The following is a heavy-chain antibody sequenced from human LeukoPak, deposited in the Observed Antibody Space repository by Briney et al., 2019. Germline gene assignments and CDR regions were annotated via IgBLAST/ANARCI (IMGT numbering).Heavy chain of an antibody. CDR3: ARDRRLGDFWSGKIFDY. V-gene: IGHV1-2*02. J-gene: IGHJ4*02. D-gene: IGHD3-3*01. CDR2: INPNSGGT. CDR1: GYTFTGYY. Sequence: GASVVSCKASGYTFTGYYMHWVRQAPGQGLEWMGWINPNSGGTNYAQKFQGRVTMTRDTSISTAYMELSRLRSDDTAVYYCARDRRLGDFWSGKIFDYWGQGTLVTVSS.